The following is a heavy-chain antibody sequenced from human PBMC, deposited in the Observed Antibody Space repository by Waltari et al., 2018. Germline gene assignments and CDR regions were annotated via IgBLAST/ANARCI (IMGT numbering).Heavy chain of an antibody. CDR3: ARDPRFHHITGTPDDAFDI. V-gene: IGHV1-24*01. Sequence: QVQLVQSGAEVKKPGASVKVSCKVSGYTLTDLSMHWVRQAPGKGLEWMGGFDPEDGETIYAQKFQGRVTITTDESTSTAYMELSSLRSEDTAVYYCARDPRFHHITGTPDDAFDIWGQGTMVTVSS. D-gene: IGHD1-7*01. CDR2: FDPEDGET. J-gene: IGHJ3*02. CDR1: GYTLTDLS.